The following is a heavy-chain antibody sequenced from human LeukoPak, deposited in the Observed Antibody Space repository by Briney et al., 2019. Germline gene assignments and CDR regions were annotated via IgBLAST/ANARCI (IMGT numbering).Heavy chain of an antibody. V-gene: IGHV4-39*01. Sequence: PETLSLTCTVSGGSISSSSYYWGWIRQPPGKGLEWIGSIYYSGSTYYNPSLKSRVTISVDTSKNQFSLKLSSVTAADTAVYYCARFGSVDTAMFFDYWGQGTLVTVSS. D-gene: IGHD5-18*01. CDR2: IYYSGST. J-gene: IGHJ4*02. CDR1: GGSISSSSYY. CDR3: ARFGSVDTAMFFDY.